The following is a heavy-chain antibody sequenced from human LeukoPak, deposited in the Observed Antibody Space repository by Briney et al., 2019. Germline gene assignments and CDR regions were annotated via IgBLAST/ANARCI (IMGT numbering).Heavy chain of an antibody. Sequence: AASVKVSCKASGYISSDYYMHWVRQAPGQGLEWLGWINPKSGAADYAQQFRGRVTMTRDTSINTDYMEMKRVTSDDTAVYYCARGAEAETSPLDFWGQGTLVIVS. CDR1: GYISSDYY. J-gene: IGHJ4*02. CDR2: INPKSGAA. V-gene: IGHV1-2*02. CDR3: ARGAEAETSPLDF. D-gene: IGHD6-13*01.